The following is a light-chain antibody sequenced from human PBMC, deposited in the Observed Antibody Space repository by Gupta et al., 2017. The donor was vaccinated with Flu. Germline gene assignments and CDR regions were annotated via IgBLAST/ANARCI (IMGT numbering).Light chain of an antibody. V-gene: IGKV1-5*03. J-gene: IGKJ2*03. Sequence: PSTLSASVGDRVTITCRASQTMNSWLAWYQQKPGKAPKLLIYQASILEAGVPSRFSGSGSGTEFTLTISCLQPDDFATYYCQQYSSYSGYSFGQGTKLEIK. CDR3: QQYSSYSGYS. CDR1: QTMNSW. CDR2: QAS.